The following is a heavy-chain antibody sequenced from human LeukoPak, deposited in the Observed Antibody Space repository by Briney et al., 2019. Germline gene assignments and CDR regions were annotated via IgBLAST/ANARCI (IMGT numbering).Heavy chain of an antibody. Sequence: ASVKVSCKASGYTFTSYGISWVRQAPGQGLEWMGWISAYNGNTNYAQKLQGRVTMTTDTSTSTAYMELRSLRSDGTAVYYCAKDRAMVRGAKRENWFDPWGQGTLVTVSS. CDR1: GYTFTSYG. CDR2: ISAYNGNT. CDR3: AKDRAMVRGAKRENWFDP. D-gene: IGHD3-10*01. V-gene: IGHV1-18*01. J-gene: IGHJ5*02.